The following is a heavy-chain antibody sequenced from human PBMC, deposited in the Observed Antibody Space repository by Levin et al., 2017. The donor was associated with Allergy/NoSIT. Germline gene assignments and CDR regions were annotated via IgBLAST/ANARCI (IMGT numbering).Heavy chain of an antibody. CDR2: IRNKAHGGTT. CDR3: ARGGPPNYDYNWGSYRDGYFDY. J-gene: IGHJ4*02. D-gene: IGHD3-16*02. Sequence: GGSLRLSCTGSGFPFGDSAMSWVRQAPGKGLEWVGFIRNKAHGGTTEYAASVKGRLTISRDDSKSIAYLQMNSLKTEDTAVYFCARGGPPNYDYNWGSYRDGYFDYWGQGTLVTVSS. V-gene: IGHV3-49*04. CDR1: GFPFGDSA.